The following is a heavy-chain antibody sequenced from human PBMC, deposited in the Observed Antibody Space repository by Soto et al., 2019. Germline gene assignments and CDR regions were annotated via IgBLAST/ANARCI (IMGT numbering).Heavy chain of an antibody. V-gene: IGHV3-30-3*01. CDR2: ISYDGSNK. D-gene: IGHD4-4*01. Sequence: GGSLRLSCAASGFTFSSYAMHWVRQAPGKGLEWVAVISYDGSNKYYADSVKGRFTISRDNSKNTLYLQMNSLRAEDTAVYYCAKDKTTVTIWYYYYMDVWGKGTTVTVSS. J-gene: IGHJ6*03. CDR3: AKDKTTVTIWYYYYMDV. CDR1: GFTFSSYA.